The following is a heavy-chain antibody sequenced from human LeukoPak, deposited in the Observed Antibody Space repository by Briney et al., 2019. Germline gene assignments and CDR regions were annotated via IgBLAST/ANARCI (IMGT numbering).Heavy chain of an antibody. CDR2: IYSGGNT. J-gene: IGHJ4*02. CDR3: AKDYGSQWLSHDY. CDR1: GFTVSINS. V-gene: IGHV3-53*01. D-gene: IGHD3-22*01. Sequence: GGSLRLSCTVSGFTVSINSMSWVRQAPGKGLEWVSFIYSGGNTHYADSVKGRFTISRDNSKNTLYLQMNSLRAEDTAVYYCAKDYGSQWLSHDYWGQGTLVTVSS.